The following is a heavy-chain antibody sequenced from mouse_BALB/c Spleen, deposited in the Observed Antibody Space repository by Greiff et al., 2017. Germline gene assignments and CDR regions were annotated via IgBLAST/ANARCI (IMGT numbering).Heavy chain of an antibody. CDR2: IAPGSGST. D-gene: IGHD2-3*01. CDR3: AREGDGYYWFAY. V-gene: IGHV1S41*01. CDR1: GYTFTSYW. Sequence: DLVKPGASVKLSCKASGYTFTSYWINWIKQRPGQGLEWIGRIAPGSGSTYYNEMFKGKATLTVDTSSSTAYIQLSSLSSEDSAVYFCAREGDGYYWFAYWGQGPLVTVSA. J-gene: IGHJ3*01.